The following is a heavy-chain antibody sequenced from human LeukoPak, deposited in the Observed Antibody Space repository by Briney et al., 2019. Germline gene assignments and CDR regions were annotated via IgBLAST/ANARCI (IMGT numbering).Heavy chain of an antibody. Sequence: PGGSLRLSCAASGFTFSSYAMSWVRQAPGKGLEWVSAISGSGGSTYYADSVKGRFTISRDNFKNTLYLQMNSLRAEDTAVYYCAKATTMVRGNFDYWGQGTLVTVSS. D-gene: IGHD3-10*01. J-gene: IGHJ4*02. CDR1: GFTFSSYA. CDR2: ISGSGGST. V-gene: IGHV3-23*01. CDR3: AKATTMVRGNFDY.